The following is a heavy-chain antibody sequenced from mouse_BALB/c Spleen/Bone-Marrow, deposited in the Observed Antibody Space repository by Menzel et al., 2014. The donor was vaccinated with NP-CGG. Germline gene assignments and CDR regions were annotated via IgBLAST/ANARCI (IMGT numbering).Heavy chain of an antibody. CDR1: GYVFSNYW. J-gene: IGHJ2*01. Sequence: LMESGAELVRPGSSVKISCKASGYVFSNYWMNWVKQRPGQGLEWIGQIYPGDGDTNYNGKFKGTATLTADKSSSTAYMQLSSLTSEDSAVYFCARSGYGSSYDYWGQGTTLTVSS. V-gene: IGHV1-80*01. CDR3: ARSGYGSSYDY. CDR2: IYPGDGDT. D-gene: IGHD1-1*01.